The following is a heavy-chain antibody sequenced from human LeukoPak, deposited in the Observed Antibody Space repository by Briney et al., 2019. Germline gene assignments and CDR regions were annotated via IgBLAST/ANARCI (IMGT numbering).Heavy chain of an antibody. CDR1: GFTFSNYI. CDR2: ITNSSSYI. J-gene: IGHJ4*02. CDR3: ARSYEGSGFSD. V-gene: IGHV3-21*01. D-gene: IGHD3-3*01. Sequence: PGGSLRLSCAASGFTFSNYIMNWVRQAPGKGLEWVSSITNSSSYIYYADSMKGRFTISRDNAKNSLYLQMNSLRADDTAVYYCARSYEGSGFSDWGQGTLVPLSS.